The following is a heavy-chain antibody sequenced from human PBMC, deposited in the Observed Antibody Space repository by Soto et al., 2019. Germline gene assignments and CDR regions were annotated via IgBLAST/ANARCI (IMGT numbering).Heavy chain of an antibody. CDR3: ARDSMVRGVITIFSPDY. V-gene: IGHV3-30-3*01. J-gene: IGHJ4*02. CDR1: GFTFSSYA. CDR2: ISYDGSNK. Sequence: GGSLRLSCAASGFTFSSYAMHWVRQAPGKGLEWVAVISYDGSNKYYADSVKGRFTISRDNSKNTLYLQMNSLRAEDTAVYYCARDSMVRGVITIFSPDYWGQGTLVTVSS. D-gene: IGHD3-10*01.